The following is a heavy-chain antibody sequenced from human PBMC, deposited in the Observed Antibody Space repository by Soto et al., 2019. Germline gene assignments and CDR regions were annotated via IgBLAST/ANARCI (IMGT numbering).Heavy chain of an antibody. CDR2: ISYDGSNK. V-gene: IGHV3-30-3*01. CDR1: GFTFSSYA. Sequence: GGSLRLSCAASGFTFSSYAMHWVRQAPGKGLEWVAVISYDGSNKYYADSVKGRFTISRDNSKNTLYLQMNSLRAEDTAVYYCARVVQRERMATPDYWGQGTLVTVSS. J-gene: IGHJ4*02. D-gene: IGHD1-1*01. CDR3: ARVVQRERMATPDY.